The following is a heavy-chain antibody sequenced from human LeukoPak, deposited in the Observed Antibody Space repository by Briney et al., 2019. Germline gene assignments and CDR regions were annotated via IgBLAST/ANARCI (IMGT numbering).Heavy chain of an antibody. CDR2: IGTAGDT. V-gene: IGHV3-13*01. J-gene: IGHJ4*02. CDR1: GFTFSSYD. CDR3: ARERNLEIAVAGTIFDY. D-gene: IGHD6-19*01. Sequence: GRSLRLSCAASGFTFSSYDMHWVRQGTGKGLEWVSAIGTAGDTYYPGSVKGRFTISRENAKSSLYLQMNSLRAEDTAVYYCARERNLEIAVAGTIFDYWGQGTLVTVSS.